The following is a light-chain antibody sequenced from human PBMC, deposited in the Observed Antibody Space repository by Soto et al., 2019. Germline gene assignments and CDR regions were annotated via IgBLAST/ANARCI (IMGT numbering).Light chain of an antibody. CDR2: DAS. J-gene: IGKJ1*01. CDR3: QQYSSSSPT. Sequence: DIQMTQYPSTLSASIGDRVTITCRASQTISIYLAWCQQRPGEAPKLLIYDASTLESGVPARFSGSGSGTEFTLTISSLQPDDFATYYCQQYSSSSPTFGQGTKVEIQ. CDR1: QTISIY. V-gene: IGKV1-5*01.